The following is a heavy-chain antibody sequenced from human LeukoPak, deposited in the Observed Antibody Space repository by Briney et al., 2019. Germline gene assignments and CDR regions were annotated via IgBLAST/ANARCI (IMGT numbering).Heavy chain of an antibody. J-gene: IGHJ5*02. V-gene: IGHV3-73*01. Sequence: GGSLRLSCAASGFTFSGSAMHWVRQASGPGLEWGGRIRSKANSYATAYAASVKGRFTISRDDSKNTAYLQMNSLKTEDTAVYYCTRPPIPDYGDYYPENNWFDPWGQGTLVTVSS. CDR1: GFTFSGSA. CDR3: TRPPIPDYGDYYPENNWFDP. CDR2: IRSKANSYAT. D-gene: IGHD4-17*01.